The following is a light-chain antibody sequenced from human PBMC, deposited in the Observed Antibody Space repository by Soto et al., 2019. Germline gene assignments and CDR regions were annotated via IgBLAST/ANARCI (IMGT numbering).Light chain of an antibody. J-gene: IGKJ4*01. CDR3: QHRSNWPLT. Sequence: DIVLTQSPATLSLSPGEIATLSCRASQSISSYLGWYQQKPGQAPRLLIYDASHRATGIPARFSGSGSGTDFTLTISSLEPEDFAVYYCQHRSNWPLTFGGGTKVDIK. CDR2: DAS. V-gene: IGKV3-11*01. CDR1: QSISSY.